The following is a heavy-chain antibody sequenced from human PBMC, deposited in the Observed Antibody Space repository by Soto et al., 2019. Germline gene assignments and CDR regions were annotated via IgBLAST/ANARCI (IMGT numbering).Heavy chain of an antibody. J-gene: IGHJ4*02. CDR2: IYASGST. CDR1: GGSTSSSY. D-gene: IGHD2-2*01. V-gene: IGHV4-4*07. Sequence: SDTLSLTCTVSGGSTSSSYGRWMRQPAGKGLEWIGRIYASGSTNYNPSLKSRVTMSVDTSKNQFSLTLRSVTAADTAVYYCARACSSTSCYDVFDYWGQGTLVTVSS. CDR3: ARACSSTSCYDVFDY.